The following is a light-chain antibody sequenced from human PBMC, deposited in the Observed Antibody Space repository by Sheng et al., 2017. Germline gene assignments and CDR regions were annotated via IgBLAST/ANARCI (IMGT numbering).Light chain of an antibody. CDR2: DAS. V-gene: IGKV1-39*01. Sequence: DIQMTQSPSSLSASVGDRVTITCQASQDISNYLNWYQQKPGKAPKLLIYDASNLETGVPSRFSGSGSGTDFTLTISSLQPEDFATYYCQQSYSTPPVTFGQGTKVEIK. CDR3: QQSYSTPPVT. J-gene: IGKJ1*01. CDR1: QDISNY.